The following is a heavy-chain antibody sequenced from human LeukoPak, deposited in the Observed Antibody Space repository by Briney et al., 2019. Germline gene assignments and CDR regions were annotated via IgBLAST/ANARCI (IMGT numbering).Heavy chain of an antibody. D-gene: IGHD6-13*01. CDR3: VNWRSSSWCD. J-gene: IGHJ4*02. CDR1: GYSISSGYY. Sequence: SETLSLTCAVSGYSISSGYYWGWIRQPPGKGLEWIGIIYHSGSTYYNPSLKSRVTISVDTSKNQLSLKLSSVTAADTAVYYGVNWRSSSWCDWGQGTLVTVSS. V-gene: IGHV4-38-2*01. CDR2: IYHSGST.